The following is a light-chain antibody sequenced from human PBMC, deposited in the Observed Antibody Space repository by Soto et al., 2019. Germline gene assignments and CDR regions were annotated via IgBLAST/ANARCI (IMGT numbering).Light chain of an antibody. J-gene: IGLJ1*01. CDR3: CSYAGNSEV. Sequence: HSVLTQPASVSGSPGQSITIPCTGTSGDVGSYNLVSWYQQHPGKAPKLLIYEVTERPSGVSNRFSGSKSGSTASLTISGLQPDDEADYSCCSYAGNSEVFGTGTKVTVL. CDR2: EVT. CDR1: SGDVGSYNL. V-gene: IGLV2-23*02.